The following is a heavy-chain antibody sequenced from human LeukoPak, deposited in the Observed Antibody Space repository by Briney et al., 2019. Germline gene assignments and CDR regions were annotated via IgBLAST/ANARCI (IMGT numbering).Heavy chain of an antibody. Sequence: SETLSLTCTVSGGSISSYYWSWIRQPAGKGLEWIGRIYTSGSTNYNPSLKSRVTMSVDTSKNQFSLKVSSVTAADTVVYYCARQLYSSSWSPFDYWGQGTLVTVSS. CDR3: ARQLYSSSWSPFDY. V-gene: IGHV4-4*07. D-gene: IGHD6-13*01. CDR2: IYTSGST. CDR1: GGSISSYY. J-gene: IGHJ4*02.